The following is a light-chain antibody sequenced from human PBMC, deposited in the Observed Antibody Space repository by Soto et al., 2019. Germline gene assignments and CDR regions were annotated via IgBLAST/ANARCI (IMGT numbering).Light chain of an antibody. Sequence: QSALTQPASVSGSPGQSITISCTGTISDVGGYNYVSWYQQHPGKAPKLMIYDVSNRPSGVSNRFSGSKSGNTASLTISGLQAEDEADYYCSSYTTSYTLVVFGGGTQLTVL. CDR3: SSYTTSYTLVV. CDR1: ISDVGGYNY. V-gene: IGLV2-14*01. J-gene: IGLJ2*01. CDR2: DVS.